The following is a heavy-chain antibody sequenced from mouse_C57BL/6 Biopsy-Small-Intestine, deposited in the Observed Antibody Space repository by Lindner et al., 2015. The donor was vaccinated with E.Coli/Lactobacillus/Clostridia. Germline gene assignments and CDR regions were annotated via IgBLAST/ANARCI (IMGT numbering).Heavy chain of an antibody. Sequence: VQLQESGPELVKPGASVKISCKASGYSFTDYNMNWVKQSNGKSLEWIGIINPNYGTTTYNQKFKGKATLTVDQSSSTAYMQFNSLTPEDSAVYYCARSGTTVHAMDYWGQGTSVTVSS. CDR3: ARSGTTVHAMDY. J-gene: IGHJ4*01. CDR1: GYSFTDYN. D-gene: IGHD1-1*01. V-gene: IGHV1-39*01. CDR2: INPNYGTT.